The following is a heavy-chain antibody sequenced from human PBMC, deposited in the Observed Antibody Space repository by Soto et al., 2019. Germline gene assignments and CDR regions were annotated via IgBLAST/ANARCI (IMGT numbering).Heavy chain of an antibody. CDR1: GGSFSGYY. D-gene: IGHD2-2*01. CDR3: ARGRGSYCSSTSCYSGFRRNNLPFDY. V-gene: IGHV4-34*01. J-gene: IGHJ4*02. CDR2: INHSGST. Sequence: QVQLQQWGAGLLKPSETLSLTCAVYGGSFSGYYWSWIRQPPGKGLEWIGEINHSGSTNYNPSLTRLLTISVPTSNNQFSLKLSSVTAADTAVYYCARGRGSYCSSTSCYSGFRRNNLPFDYWGQGTLVTVSS.